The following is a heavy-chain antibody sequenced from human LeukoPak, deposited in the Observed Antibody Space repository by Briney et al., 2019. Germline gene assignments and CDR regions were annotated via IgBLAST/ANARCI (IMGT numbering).Heavy chain of an antibody. CDR1: GGSISNYY. Sequence: SETLSLTCSVSGGSISNYYWNWIRQPPGKGLEWIGYIYKSENTNYNPSLKGRVSISVDTSKNQLSLRLSSVTAADTAVYYCARGGDYVWGSYRLAYWGQGALVTVSS. J-gene: IGHJ4*02. CDR2: IYKSENT. V-gene: IGHV4-59*01. CDR3: ARGGDYVWGSYRLAY. D-gene: IGHD3-16*02.